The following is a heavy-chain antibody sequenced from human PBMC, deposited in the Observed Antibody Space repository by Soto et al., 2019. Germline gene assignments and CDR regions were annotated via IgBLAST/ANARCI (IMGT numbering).Heavy chain of an antibody. CDR3: AKDRMDSSGWAYFDY. D-gene: IGHD6-19*01. CDR1: GFTFSSYG. CDR2: ISYDGSNK. V-gene: IGHV3-30*18. J-gene: IGHJ4*02. Sequence: ESGGGVVQPGRSLRLSCAASGFTFSSYGMHWVRQAPGKGLEWVAVISYDGSNKYYADSVKGRFTISRDNSKNTLYLQMNSLRAEDTAVYYCAKDRMDSSGWAYFDYWGQGTLVTVSS.